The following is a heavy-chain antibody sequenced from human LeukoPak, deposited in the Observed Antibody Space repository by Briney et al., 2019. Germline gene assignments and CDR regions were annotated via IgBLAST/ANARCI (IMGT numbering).Heavy chain of an antibody. CDR1: GFTVSSNY. CDR2: IYSGDST. D-gene: IGHD4-17*01. CDR3: AKDQNDYYYGDSYYFDY. J-gene: IGHJ4*02. V-gene: IGHV3-66*01. Sequence: GGSLRLSCAASGFTVSSNYKSWVRQAPGKGLEWVSVIYSGDSTYYADSVKGRFTISRDNSKNTLYLQMNSLRAEDTAVYYCAKDQNDYYYGDSYYFDYWGQGTLVTVSS.